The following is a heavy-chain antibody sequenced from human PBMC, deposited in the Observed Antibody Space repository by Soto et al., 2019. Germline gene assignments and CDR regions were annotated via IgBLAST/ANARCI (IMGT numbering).Heavy chain of an antibody. J-gene: IGHJ3*02. CDR3: ARGHDYGGSTFDM. D-gene: IGHD4-17*01. CDR1: GGPIFSHY. Sequence: QVQLQESGPGLVKPSETLSLTCTVSGGPIFSHYWGWLRQPPGKGLEWIGYIYYNGDTKYNPSLQRRVTISVDMSRSPFSLRLSSVTAADTAVFYCARGHDYGGSTFDMWGQGTMVTVSS. V-gene: IGHV4-59*11. CDR2: IYYNGDT.